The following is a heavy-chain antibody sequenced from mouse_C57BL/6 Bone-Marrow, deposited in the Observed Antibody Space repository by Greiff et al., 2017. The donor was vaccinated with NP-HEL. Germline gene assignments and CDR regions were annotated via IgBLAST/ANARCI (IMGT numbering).Heavy chain of an antibody. Sequence: QVQLQQSGAELVKPGASVKMSCKASGYTFTSYWITWVKQRPGQGLEWIGDIYPGSGSTNYNEKFKSKATLTVDTSSSTAYMQLSSLTSEDSAVYYCARRIYYGYDGYFDYWGQGTTLTVSS. J-gene: IGHJ2*01. CDR2: IYPGSGST. D-gene: IGHD2-2*01. CDR1: GYTFTSYW. CDR3: ARRIYYGYDGYFDY. V-gene: IGHV1-55*01.